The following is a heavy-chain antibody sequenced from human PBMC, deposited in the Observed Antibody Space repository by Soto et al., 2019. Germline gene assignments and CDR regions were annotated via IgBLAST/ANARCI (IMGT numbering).Heavy chain of an antibody. CDR3: ARGPDYGDPIDY. Sequence: SETLSLTCTVSGGSISSYYWSWIRQPPGKGLEWIGYIYYSGSTNYNPSLKSRVTISVDTSKNQFSLKLSSVTAADTAVYYCARGPDYGDPIDYWGQGTLVTVS. J-gene: IGHJ4*02. CDR2: IYYSGST. V-gene: IGHV4-59*01. CDR1: GGSISSYY. D-gene: IGHD4-17*01.